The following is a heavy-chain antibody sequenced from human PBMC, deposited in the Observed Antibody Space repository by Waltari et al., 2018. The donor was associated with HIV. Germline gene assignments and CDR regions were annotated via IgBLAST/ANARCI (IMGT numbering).Heavy chain of an antibody. D-gene: IGHD3-9*01. CDR1: VGSFRDYY. CDR2: INHRGRI. CDR3: ARALRYSDWSQNSYGLDV. V-gene: IGHV4-34*01. J-gene: IGHJ6*02. Sequence: QLQLQQWGARLVKASETLSLTCAVNVGSFRDYYWTWVRQPAGKGLEWIGQINHRGRINYNPSLEGRLSMSVDTSKNQVSLTLNSVTAADTGVYYCARALRYSDWSQNSYGLDVWGQGTPVTVSS.